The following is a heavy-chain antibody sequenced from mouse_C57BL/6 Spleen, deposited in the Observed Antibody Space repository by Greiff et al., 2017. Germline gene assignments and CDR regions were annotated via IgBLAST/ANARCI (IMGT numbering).Heavy chain of an antibody. CDR1: GYTFTEYT. V-gene: IGHV1-62-2*01. Sequence: VQLQQSGAELVKPGASVKLSCKASGYTFTEYTLHWVKQRSGQGLEWIGWFYPGSGSIKYNEKFKDKATLTADKSSSTAYMEMSRLTSDDSAVYYGARHEYYYGSSYDWYFDVWGTGTTVTVSS. D-gene: IGHD1-1*01. CDR3: ARHEYYYGSSYDWYFDV. J-gene: IGHJ1*03. CDR2: FYPGSGSI.